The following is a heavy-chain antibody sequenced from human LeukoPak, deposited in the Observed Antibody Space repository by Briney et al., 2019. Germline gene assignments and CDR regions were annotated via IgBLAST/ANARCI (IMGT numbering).Heavy chain of an antibody. Sequence: PGGSLRLSCAASGFTFSTYYMNWIRQPPGKGLEWIGYIYYSGSTNYNPSLKSRVTISLDTSKNPLSLKLSSVTAADTAVYFCARRGYFDGSGLDHWGQGTLVTVSS. CDR1: GFTFSTYY. D-gene: IGHD3-22*01. V-gene: IGHV4-59*01. CDR3: ARRGYFDGSGLDH. J-gene: IGHJ4*02. CDR2: IYYSGST.